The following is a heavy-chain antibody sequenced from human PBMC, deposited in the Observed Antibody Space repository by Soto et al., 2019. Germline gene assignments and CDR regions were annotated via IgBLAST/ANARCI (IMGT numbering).Heavy chain of an antibody. CDR3: ANDWAYYYDSSGYPDY. V-gene: IGHV3-23*01. CDR2: ISGSGGST. Sequence: HPGGSLRLSCAASGFTFSSYAMSWVRQAPGKGLEWVSAISGSGGSTYYADSVKGRFTISRDNSKNTLYLQMNSLRAEDTAVYYCANDWAYYYDSSGYPDYWGQGTLVTVSS. D-gene: IGHD3-22*01. J-gene: IGHJ4*02. CDR1: GFTFSSYA.